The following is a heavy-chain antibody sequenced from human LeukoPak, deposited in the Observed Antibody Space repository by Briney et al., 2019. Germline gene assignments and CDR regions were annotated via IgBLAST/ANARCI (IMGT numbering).Heavy chain of an antibody. CDR2: IYPGDSDT. V-gene: IGHV5-51*01. Sequence: GESLKISCKGSGYSFSDYWIGWVRQMPGKGLEWMGIIYPGDSDTRYSPSFQGQVTISADNSINTAYLQWSSLKASDTAMYYCARHAVEYSTSYGMDVWGQGTTVTVSS. CDR3: ARHAVEYSTSYGMDV. J-gene: IGHJ6*02. D-gene: IGHD6-6*01. CDR1: GYSFSDYW.